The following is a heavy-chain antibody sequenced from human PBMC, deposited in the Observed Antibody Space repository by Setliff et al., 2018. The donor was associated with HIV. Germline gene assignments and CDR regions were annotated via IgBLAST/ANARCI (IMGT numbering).Heavy chain of an antibody. Sequence: PSETLSLTCTVSGASISPYSWNWIRQPPGKGLEWIGYFYTNGDINYNPSFKSRVTMSADTSKNQFFLRLESVTAADTAVYYCARGLSFYDPGGFDYWGQGTLVTVS. CDR3: ARGLSFYDPGGFDY. CDR2: FYTNGDI. J-gene: IGHJ4*02. D-gene: IGHD3-22*01. V-gene: IGHV4-4*09. CDR1: GASISPYS.